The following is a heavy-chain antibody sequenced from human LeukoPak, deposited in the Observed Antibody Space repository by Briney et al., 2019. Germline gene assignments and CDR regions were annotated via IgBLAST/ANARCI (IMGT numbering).Heavy chain of an antibody. D-gene: IGHD6-19*01. J-gene: IGHJ4*02. CDR2: FDPEDGET. Sequence: ASVKVSCKVSGYTLTELSMHWVRQAPGKGLEWMGGFDPEDGETIYAQKFQGRVTMTEDTSTDTAHMELSSLRSEDTAVYYCATGVLEVIAVAGTLRDWGQGTLVTVSS. CDR3: ATGVLEVIAVAGTLRD. CDR1: GYTLTELS. V-gene: IGHV1-24*01.